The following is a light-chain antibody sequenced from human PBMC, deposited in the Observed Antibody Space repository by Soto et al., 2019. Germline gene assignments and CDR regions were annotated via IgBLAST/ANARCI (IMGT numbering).Light chain of an antibody. J-gene: IGKJ1*01. CDR1: QSVSSN. CDR3: HQYHNWPRT. Sequence: EVAVTQSPATLSVSPGERVTLSCRASQSVSSNLAWYQQKPGRAPRLLIYGASTRATGIPARFSGSGSGTEFTLTISSLQSEDFAVYYCHQYHNWPRTFCRGTKVEIK. CDR2: GAS. V-gene: IGKV3-15*01.